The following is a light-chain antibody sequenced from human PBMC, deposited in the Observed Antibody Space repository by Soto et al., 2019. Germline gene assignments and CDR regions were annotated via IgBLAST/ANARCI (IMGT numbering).Light chain of an antibody. CDR2: WAS. CDR1: QSVLYSSNSKNY. Sequence: DIVMTQSPDSLAVSLGERATINCKSSQSVLYSSNSKNYLPWYQQKPGQPPKLLIYWASTRESGVPDRFSGSGSGTDFTLTISSLQAEDVAVYYCQQYFSAPITFGQGTRLEIK. V-gene: IGKV4-1*01. J-gene: IGKJ5*01. CDR3: QQYFSAPIT.